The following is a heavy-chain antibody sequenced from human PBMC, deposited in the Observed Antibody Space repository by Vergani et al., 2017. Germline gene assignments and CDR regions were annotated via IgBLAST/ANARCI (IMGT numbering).Heavy chain of an antibody. V-gene: IGHV3-23*01. J-gene: IGHJ3*02. CDR3: ARVWGDLVVMTGARRGAFDI. CDR1: GFAFTNHA. CDR2: ISSSGFTT. D-gene: IGHD2-15*01. Sequence: EVQLLESGGGLRQPGGSLRLSCAASGFAFTNHAMSWVRQAPGKGLEWVSTISSSGFTTYYADSVKGRFTISRDTSKKTLYLQMNSLRVEDTAEYYCARVWGDLVVMTGARRGAFDIWGQGTMVTVSS.